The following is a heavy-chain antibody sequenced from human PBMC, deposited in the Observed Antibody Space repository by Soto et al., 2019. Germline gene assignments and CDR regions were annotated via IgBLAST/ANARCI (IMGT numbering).Heavy chain of an antibody. CDR1: GFTFSSYW. CDR3: ARVRTENYYGMDV. V-gene: IGHV3-7*05. Sequence: GSLRLSCVDSGFTFSSYWMNWVRQAPGKGLEWVANIKQDETEKYYVDSVKGRFAISRDNGKNTLYLQMNSLRAEDTAVYYCARVRTENYYGMDVWGQGTTVTVSS. J-gene: IGHJ6*02. CDR2: IKQDETEK.